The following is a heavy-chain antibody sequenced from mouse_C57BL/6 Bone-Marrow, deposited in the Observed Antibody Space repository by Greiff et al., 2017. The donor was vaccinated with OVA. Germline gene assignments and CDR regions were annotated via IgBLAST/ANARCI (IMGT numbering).Heavy chain of an antibody. V-gene: IGHV1-62-2*01. J-gene: IGHJ4*01. D-gene: IGHD1-1*01. CDR3: ARHEDLYYGSDYAMDY. CDR1: GYTFTEYT. Sequence: LVESGAELVKPGASVKLSCKASGYTFTEYTIHWVKQRSGQGLEWIGWFYPGSGSIKYNEKFKDKATLTADKSSSTVYMELSRLTSEDSAVYFCARHEDLYYGSDYAMDYWGQGTSVTVSS. CDR2: FYPGSGSI.